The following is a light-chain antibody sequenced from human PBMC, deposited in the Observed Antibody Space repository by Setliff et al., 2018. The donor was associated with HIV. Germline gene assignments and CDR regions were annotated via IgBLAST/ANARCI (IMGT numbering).Light chain of an antibody. Sequence: QSALTQPASVSGSPGQSITISCTGTSSDVGDYNYVSWYQQHPGKAPKLIVFDVSNRPSGVSNRFSGSKSGNTASLTISGLQAEDEADYYCSSYTSSITFYVFGTGTKVTVL. V-gene: IGLV2-14*03. CDR1: SSDVGDYNY. CDR3: SSYTSSITFYV. CDR2: DVS. J-gene: IGLJ1*01.